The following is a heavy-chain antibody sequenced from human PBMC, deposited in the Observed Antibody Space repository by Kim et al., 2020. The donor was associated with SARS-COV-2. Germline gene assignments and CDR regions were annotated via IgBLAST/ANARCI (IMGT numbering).Heavy chain of an antibody. Sequence: GRFTISRDNAKNSLYLQMHSLRAEDTAVYYCARESASFYDILSAYYGHFDYWGQGTLVTVSS. D-gene: IGHD3-9*01. V-gene: IGHV3-48*03. J-gene: IGHJ4*02. CDR3: ARESASFYDILSAYYGHFDY.